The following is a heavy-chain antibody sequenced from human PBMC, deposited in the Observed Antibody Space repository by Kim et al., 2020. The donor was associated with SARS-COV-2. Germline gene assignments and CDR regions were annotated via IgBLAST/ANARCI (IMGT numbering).Heavy chain of an antibody. CDR3: ARERAKNRYCSSASCPEDAFDI. Sequence: SQTLSLTCAISADTVSSNSVAWNWIRQSPSRGLEWLGRTYYRSKWCNDYALSVKSLITINPDTSKNQFSLHLNSVTPEDTAVYYCARERAKNRYCSSASCPEDAFDIWGQGTMVTVSS. CDR2: TYYRSKWCN. J-gene: IGHJ3*02. D-gene: IGHD2-2*01. V-gene: IGHV6-1*01. CDR1: ADTVSSNSVA.